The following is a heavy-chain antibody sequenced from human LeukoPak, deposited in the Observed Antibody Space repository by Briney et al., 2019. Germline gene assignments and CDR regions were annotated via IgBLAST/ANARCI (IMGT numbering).Heavy chain of an antibody. CDR2: INPNSGGT. CDR1: GYTXTGYY. V-gene: IGHV1-2*02. D-gene: IGHD6-19*01. CDR3: ARDPTLGIAVAGTHWFDP. J-gene: IGHJ5*02. Sequence: ASVKVSCKASGYTXTGYYMHWVRQAPGQGLEWMGWINPNSGGTNYAQKFQGRVTMTRDTSISTAYMELSRLRSDDTAVYYCARDPTLGIAVAGTHWFDPWGQGTLVTVSS.